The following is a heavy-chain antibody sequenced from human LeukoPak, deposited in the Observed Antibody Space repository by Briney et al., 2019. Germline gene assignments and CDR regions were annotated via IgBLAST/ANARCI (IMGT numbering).Heavy chain of an antibody. Sequence: SETLSLTCTVSGGSISSGGYYWSWIRQHPGKGLEWIGYIYYSGSTYYNPSLKSRVTISVDTSKNQFSLKLSSVTAADTAVYYCARGRSGSYLGWAFDIWGQGTMVTVSS. CDR3: ARGRSGSYLGWAFDI. J-gene: IGHJ3*02. D-gene: IGHD1-26*01. CDR1: GGSISSGGYY. CDR2: IYYSGST. V-gene: IGHV4-31*03.